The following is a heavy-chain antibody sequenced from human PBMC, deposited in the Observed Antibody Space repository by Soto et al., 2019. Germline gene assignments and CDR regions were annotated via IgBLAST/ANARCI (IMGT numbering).Heavy chain of an antibody. V-gene: IGHV1-69*02. D-gene: IGHD3-10*01. CDR2: FNPILSFS. CDR1: GDTFNFYT. Sequence: QVQLVHSGAEVKKPGSSVKVSCKASGDTFNFYTINWVRQAPGLGLEWMGRFNPILSFSNSALKFQGRVTLTADKSTSTAYMVLSSLRSEDTAIYYCETSFGSGSRAFDYWGQGALVTVSS. J-gene: IGHJ4*02. CDR3: ETSFGSGSRAFDY.